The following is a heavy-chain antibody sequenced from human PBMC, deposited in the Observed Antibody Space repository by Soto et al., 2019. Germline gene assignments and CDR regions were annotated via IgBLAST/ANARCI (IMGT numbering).Heavy chain of an antibody. CDR1: GFTCSSYD. Sequence: PVGSLRLSCAASGFTCSSYDMSWVRQAPGKGLEWVSTILVRGSTHYPDSVKGRFTISRDNSKNTVFLQMNSLTAGDTAVYYCAKATATGGGAFDICGQGTMVTVSS. CDR2: ILVRGST. V-gene: IGHV3-23*01. J-gene: IGHJ3*02. D-gene: IGHD2-8*02. CDR3: AKATATGGGAFDI.